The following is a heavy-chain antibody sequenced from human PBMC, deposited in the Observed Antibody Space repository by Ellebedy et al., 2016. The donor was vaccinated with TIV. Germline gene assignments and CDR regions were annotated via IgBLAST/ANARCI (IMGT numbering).Heavy chain of an antibody. CDR1: GYTFTSYY. Sequence: AASVKVSCKASGYTFTSYYMNWARQAPGQGLEWMGIINPNVDSTRYAQKFQGIVTMTRDTSTSTVYMELISLRSEDTAEYYCARDVTVTTTEAFDYWGQGTLVTVSS. CDR2: INPNVDST. D-gene: IGHD4-17*01. V-gene: IGHV1-46*01. J-gene: IGHJ4*02. CDR3: ARDVTVTTTEAFDY.